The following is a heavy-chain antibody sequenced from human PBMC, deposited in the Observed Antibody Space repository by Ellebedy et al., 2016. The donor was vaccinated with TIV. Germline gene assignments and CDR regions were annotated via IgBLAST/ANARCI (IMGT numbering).Heavy chain of an antibody. V-gene: IGHV3-23*01. CDR3: ARRSTDLAFDS. CDR2: ISANGGTT. Sequence: GESLKISCAASGFTFSTYPMNWVRQAPGQGLEWVSIISANGGTTYYSDSVKGRFTISRDNSKTTLFLQMSSLRAEDTAVYFCARRSTDLAFDSWGQGTLVTVSS. CDR1: GFTFSTYP. J-gene: IGHJ4*02. D-gene: IGHD1-1*01.